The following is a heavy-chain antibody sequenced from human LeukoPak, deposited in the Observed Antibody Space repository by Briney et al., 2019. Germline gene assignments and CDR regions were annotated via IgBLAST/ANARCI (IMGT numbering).Heavy chain of an antibody. CDR1: GFTFSSYS. J-gene: IGHJ4*02. D-gene: IGHD3-22*01. V-gene: IGHV3-48*04. CDR3: ARGYSGHYSYSQYYFDF. CDR2: ISSSGSTI. Sequence: GGSLRLSCAASGFTFSSYSMNWVRQAPGKGLEWVSYISSSGSTIYHADSVKGRFTISRDNAKNSVYLQVDSLRAEDTAVYYCARGYSGHYSYSQYYFDFWGQGTLVTVSS.